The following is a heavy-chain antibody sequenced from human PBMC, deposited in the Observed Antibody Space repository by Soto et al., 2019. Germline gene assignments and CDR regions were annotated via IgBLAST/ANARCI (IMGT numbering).Heavy chain of an antibody. CDR3: AKDQGNYYGSGTYPDAFDI. CDR2: ISGSGGST. V-gene: IGHV3-23*01. Sequence: EVQLLESGGGLVQPGGSLRLSCAASGFTFSSYAMSWVRQAPGKGLEWVSAISGSGGSTYYADSVKGRFTISRDNSKNTLSLQMNSLRAEDTPVYYCAKDQGNYYGSGTYPDAFDIWGQGTMVTVSS. J-gene: IGHJ3*02. CDR1: GFTFSSYA. D-gene: IGHD3-10*01.